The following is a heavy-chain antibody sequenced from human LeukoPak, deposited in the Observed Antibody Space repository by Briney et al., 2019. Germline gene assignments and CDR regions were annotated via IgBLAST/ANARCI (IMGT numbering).Heavy chain of an antibody. J-gene: IGHJ3*02. CDR2: INPNGGAT. D-gene: IGHD3-16*01. V-gene: IGHV1-2*02. CDR3: ARVGLNAFDI. CDR1: ESSFSGYY. Sequence: GASVKVSCKTSESSFSGYYKHRVRQAHGQGPEWMGWINPNGGATDYAQKFQGRVTMTRDTSISTAYMELSRLRSDDTAVDYCARVGLNAFDIWGQGTMVIVSS.